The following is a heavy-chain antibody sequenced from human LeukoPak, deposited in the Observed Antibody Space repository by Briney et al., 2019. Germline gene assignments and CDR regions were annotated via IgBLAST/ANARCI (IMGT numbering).Heavy chain of an antibody. V-gene: IGHV4-4*08. CDR1: GGSITSYY. CDR3: ARLFAVVTRFFDY. D-gene: IGHD3-3*01. Sequence: SETLSLICSVSGGSITSYYWTWIRQAPGKGLEWSGYISGSGSTNYNPSLKSRVTISVDTSKNQFSLKLSSVTAADTAVYYCARLFAVVTRFFDYWGQGTLVTVSS. J-gene: IGHJ4*02. CDR2: ISGSGST.